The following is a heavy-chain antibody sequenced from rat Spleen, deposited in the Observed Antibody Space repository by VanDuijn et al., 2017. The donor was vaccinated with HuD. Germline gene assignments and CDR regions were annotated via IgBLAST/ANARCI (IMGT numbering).Heavy chain of an antibody. CDR1: GFTFSNYY. J-gene: IGHJ3*01. Sequence: EVQLVESGGGLVQPGRSMKLSCAASGFTFSNYYMAWVRQAPTKGLEWVASISTGGGNTYYRDSVKGRFTISRDNAKSTLYLQMDSLRSEDTATYYCTTASYSSQWDWFAYWGQGTLVTVSS. D-gene: IGHD1-2*01. V-gene: IGHV5-25*01. CDR2: ISTGGGNT. CDR3: TTASYSSQWDWFAY.